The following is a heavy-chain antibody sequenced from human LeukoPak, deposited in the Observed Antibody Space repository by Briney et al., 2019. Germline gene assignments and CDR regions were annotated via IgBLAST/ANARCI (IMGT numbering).Heavy chain of an antibody. J-gene: IGHJ4*02. V-gene: IGHV4-31*03. CDR1: GGSISSGGYY. CDR3: ARVLVYDRLSPDY. D-gene: IGHD3-22*01. CDR2: IYYSGST. Sequence: SETLSLTCTVSGGSISSGGYYWSWIRQHPGKGLEWVGYIYYSGSTYYNPSLKSRATISVDTSKNQFSLKLSSVTAADTAVYYCARVLVYDRLSPDYWGQGTLVTVSS.